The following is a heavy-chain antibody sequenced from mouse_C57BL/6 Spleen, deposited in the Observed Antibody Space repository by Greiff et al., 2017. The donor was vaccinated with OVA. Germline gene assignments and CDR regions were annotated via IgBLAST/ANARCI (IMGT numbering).Heavy chain of an antibody. Sequence: VQLKESGPVLVKPGASVKMSCKASGYTFTDYYMNWVKQSHGKSLEWIGVINPYNGGTSYNQKFKGKATLTVDKSSSTAYMELNSLTSEDSAVYYCARSPTTMINYYAMDYWGQGTSVTVSS. CDR2: INPYNGGT. D-gene: IGHD2-4*01. CDR1: GYTFTDYY. CDR3: ARSPTTMINYYAMDY. J-gene: IGHJ4*01. V-gene: IGHV1-19*01.